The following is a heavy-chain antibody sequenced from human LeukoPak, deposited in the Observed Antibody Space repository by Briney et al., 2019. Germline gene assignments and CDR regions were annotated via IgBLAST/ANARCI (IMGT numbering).Heavy chain of an antibody. CDR2: ISSNGGST. CDR3: VNNIDYDYYYYGMDV. CDR1: GFTFSSYA. Sequence: PGGSLRLSCSASGFTFSSYAMRWVRQAPGKGLEYVSAISSNGGSTYYADSVKGRFTISRDNSKNTLYLQMSSLRAEDTAVYYCVNNIDYDYYYYGMDVWGKGTTVTVSS. J-gene: IGHJ6*04. D-gene: IGHD4-17*01. V-gene: IGHV3-64D*06.